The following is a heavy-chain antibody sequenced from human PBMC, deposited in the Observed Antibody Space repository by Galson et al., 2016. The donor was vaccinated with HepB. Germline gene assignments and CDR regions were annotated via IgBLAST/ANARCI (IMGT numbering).Heavy chain of an antibody. CDR3: GSGSVFGGGMDV. CDR1: GHTFTSND. J-gene: IGHJ6*02. D-gene: IGHD3-16*01. CDR2: MNPNSGNT. V-gene: IGHV1-8*01. Sequence: SVKVSCKASGHTFTSNDINWVRQATGQGLEWMGWMNPNSGNTGYSQKFQGRVTMTRTTSIRTAYMELSSLRSEDTAVYYCGSGSVFGGGMDVGGQGTAVTVSS.